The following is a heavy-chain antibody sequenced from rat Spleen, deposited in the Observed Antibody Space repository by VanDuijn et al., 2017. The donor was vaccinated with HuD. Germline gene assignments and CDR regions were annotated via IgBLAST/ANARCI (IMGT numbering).Heavy chain of an antibody. Sequence: EVQLVESGGGLVQPGRSLKLSCAASGFTFSNYDMAWVRQAPTKGLEWVASISPSGGSTYYRDSVKGRFTVSRDKEKSTLYLQMDSLRSEDTATYYCARWTVATWYFDFWGPGTMVTVSS. J-gene: IGHJ1*01. V-gene: IGHV5-25*01. CDR2: ISPSGGST. D-gene: IGHD1-8*01. CDR1: GFTFSNYD. CDR3: ARWTVATWYFDF.